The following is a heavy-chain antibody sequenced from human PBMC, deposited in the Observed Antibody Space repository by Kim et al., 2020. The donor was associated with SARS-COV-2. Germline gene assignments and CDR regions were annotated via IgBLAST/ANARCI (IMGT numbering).Heavy chain of an antibody. CDR2: IWYDGSNK. CDR1: GFTFSSYG. V-gene: IGHV3-33*01. J-gene: IGHJ3*02. D-gene: IGHD3-10*01. Sequence: GGSLRLSCAASGFTFSSYGMHWVRQAPGKGLEWVAVIWYDGSNKYYVDSVKGRFTISRDNSKNTLYLQMNSLRAEDTAVYYCARELWFGESSGGDAFDIWGQGTMVTVSS. CDR3: ARELWFGESSGGDAFDI.